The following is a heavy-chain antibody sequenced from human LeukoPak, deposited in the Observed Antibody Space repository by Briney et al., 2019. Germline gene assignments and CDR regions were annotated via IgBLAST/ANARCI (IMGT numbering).Heavy chain of an antibody. CDR3: ARRLHRSGGSCYSSHWLDP. CDR1: GGSMSSSSYY. CDR2: SYYSGST. Sequence: SETLSLTCTVAGGSMSSSSYYWAWIRQPPGKGLEWIGSSYYSGSTYYNPPLKSRVTISVDTSKNQFSLKLSSVTAADTAVYYCARRLHRSGGSCYSSHWLDPSGQGTLVTVSS. J-gene: IGHJ5*02. V-gene: IGHV4-39*01. D-gene: IGHD2-15*01.